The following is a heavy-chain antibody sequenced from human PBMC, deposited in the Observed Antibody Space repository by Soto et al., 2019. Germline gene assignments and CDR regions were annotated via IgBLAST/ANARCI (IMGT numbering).Heavy chain of an antibody. CDR1: GGTFSSYA. Sequence: SVKVSCKASGGTFSSYAISWVRQAPGQGLEWMGGIIPIFGTANYAQKFQGRVTITADESTSTAYMELSSLRSEDTAVYYCARDMAPIRYYDFWSGARDVWGQGTTVTVSS. CDR3: ARDMAPIRYYDFWSGARDV. J-gene: IGHJ6*02. V-gene: IGHV1-69*13. D-gene: IGHD3-3*01. CDR2: IIPIFGTA.